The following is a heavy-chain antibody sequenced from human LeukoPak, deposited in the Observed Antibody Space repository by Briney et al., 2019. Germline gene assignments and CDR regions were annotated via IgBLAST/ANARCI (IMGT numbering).Heavy chain of an antibody. CDR1: GGSSSDYY. J-gene: IGHJ6*02. V-gene: IGHV4-59*01. D-gene: IGHD3-10*01. Sequence: SETLSLTSAVSGGSSSDYYWSWLRPPPGRGLEGIGNIYYGGSTNYNTSLKSRVTISVDTSKNPCSLKLSSVSAADTAVYYCARVGMVRGVIINYGMDVWGQGPTVMVS. CDR3: ARVGMVRGVIINYGMDV. CDR2: IYYGGST.